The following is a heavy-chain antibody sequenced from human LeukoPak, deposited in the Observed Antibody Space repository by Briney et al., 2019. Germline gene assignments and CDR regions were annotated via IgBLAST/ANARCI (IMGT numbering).Heavy chain of an antibody. D-gene: IGHD3-9*01. V-gene: IGHV3-23*01. CDR3: ARDVLTGYYVFDY. CDR2: ISDSGFST. CDR1: GFIFTNYA. J-gene: IGHJ4*02. Sequence: GGSLRLSCAASGFIFTNYAMSWVRQAPGKGLEWVSTISDSGFSTYYADSVQGRFTISRDNSKNTLYLQMNSLRAEDTAVYYCARDVLTGYYVFDYWGQGTLVTVSS.